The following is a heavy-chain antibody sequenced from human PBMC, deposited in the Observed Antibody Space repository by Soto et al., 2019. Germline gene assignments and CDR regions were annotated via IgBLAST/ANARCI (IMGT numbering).Heavy chain of an antibody. CDR3: VRIRYQLPSSVLWLDP. J-gene: IGHJ5*02. D-gene: IGHD3-16*01. V-gene: IGHV4-34*01. CDR2: INHVGGT. Sequence: SETLSLTCAVYGGFLSESYWTWIRQPPGKWLEWIGEINHVGGTNYNPSLKSRVTMSVDTSQNQFSLRLISVTAADTAMYFCVRIRYQLPSSVLWLDPWGQGXPVTVPS. CDR1: GGFLSESY.